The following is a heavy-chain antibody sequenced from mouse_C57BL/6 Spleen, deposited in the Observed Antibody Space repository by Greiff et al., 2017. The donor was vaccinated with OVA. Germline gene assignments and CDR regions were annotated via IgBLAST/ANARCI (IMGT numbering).Heavy chain of an antibody. J-gene: IGHJ4*01. CDR2: INPYNGGT. CDR3: ATNRIYYDYDGYAMDY. CDR1: GYTFTDYY. Sequence: EVQLQQSGPVLVKPGASVKMSCTASGYTFTDYYMNWVKQSHGKSLEWIGVINPYNGGTSYNQKFKGKATLTVDKSSSTAYMALNSLTSEDSAVYYCATNRIYYDYDGYAMDYWGQGTSVTVSS. D-gene: IGHD2-4*01. V-gene: IGHV1-19*01.